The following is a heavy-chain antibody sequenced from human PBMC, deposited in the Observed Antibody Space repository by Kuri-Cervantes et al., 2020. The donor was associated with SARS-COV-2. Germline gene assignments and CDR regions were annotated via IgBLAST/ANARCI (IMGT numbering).Heavy chain of an antibody. V-gene: IGHV3-30-3*01. CDR1: GFTFSSYA. Sequence: GGSLRLSCAASGFTFSSYAMHWVRQAPGKGLEWVAVISYDGSSKYYADSVKGRFTISRDNSKNTLYLQMNSLRAEDTAVYYCAREAYYDFWSGYHTRTDYFDYWGQGTLVTVSP. D-gene: IGHD3-3*01. CDR2: ISYDGSSK. J-gene: IGHJ4*02. CDR3: AREAYYDFWSGYHTRTDYFDY.